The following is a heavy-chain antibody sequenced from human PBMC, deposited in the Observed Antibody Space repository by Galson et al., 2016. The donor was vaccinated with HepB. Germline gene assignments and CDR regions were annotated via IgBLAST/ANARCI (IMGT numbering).Heavy chain of an antibody. CDR3: ARARIAASALDS. J-gene: IGHJ4*02. Sequence: ETLSLTCTVHGGSLSGYYWNWIRQPPGKGLEWIGEINHSGSTNYRTSLKSRVAISADTSKNQVSLNLTSVTAADTAVYYCARARIAASALDSWGPGTLVTVSS. V-gene: IGHV4-34*01. D-gene: IGHD6-6*01. CDR1: GGSLSGYY. CDR2: INHSGST.